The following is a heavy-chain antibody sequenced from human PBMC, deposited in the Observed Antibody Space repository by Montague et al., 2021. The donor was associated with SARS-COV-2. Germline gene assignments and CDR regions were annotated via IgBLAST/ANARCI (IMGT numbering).Heavy chain of an antibody. CDR3: ARWDPQTLTVISLRGKSANDY. V-gene: IGHV4-34*01. CDR2: INHSGTT. D-gene: IGHD4-11*01. Sequence: SETLSLTCAVYGESFSGFFWGWIRQPPGKGLEWIAEINHSGTTNYNFNPSLRSRVTISVDTSKSQFSLKLSSVTAADTAVYYCARWDPQTLTVISLRGKSANDYWGQGTLVTVSS. J-gene: IGHJ4*02. CDR1: GESFSGFF.